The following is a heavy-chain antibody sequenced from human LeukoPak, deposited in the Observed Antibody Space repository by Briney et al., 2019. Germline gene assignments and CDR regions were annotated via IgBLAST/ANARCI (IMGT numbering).Heavy chain of an antibody. CDR1: GYTFTSYD. D-gene: IGHD2-2*02. V-gene: IGHV1-8*01. J-gene: IGHJ4*02. CDR3: ARGGSLYCGSTSCYRAYYFDY. Sequence: ASVKVSCKASGYTFTSYDINWVRQATGQGLEWMGWMNPNSGNTGYAQKFQGRVTMTRNTSISTAYMELSSLRSEDTAVYYCARGGSLYCGSTSCYRAYYFDYWGQGTLVTVSS. CDR2: MNPNSGNT.